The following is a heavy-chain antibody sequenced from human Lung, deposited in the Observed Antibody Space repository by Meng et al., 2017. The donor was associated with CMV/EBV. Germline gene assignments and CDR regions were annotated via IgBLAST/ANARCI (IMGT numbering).Heavy chain of an antibody. CDR2: IWYDGSNE. CDR3: AKDSSRSTWYGPDDYSGMDV. J-gene: IGHJ6*02. Sequence: LTXEASGFSFSSYGMHWVRQAPGKGLEWVAVIWYDGSNENYGESVKGRFTISRDYSKNMLYLQMNSLRAEDTAVYYCAKDSSRSTWYGPDDYSGMDVWXQGTTVTVSS. D-gene: IGHD6-13*01. CDR1: GFSFSSYG. V-gene: IGHV3-33*06.